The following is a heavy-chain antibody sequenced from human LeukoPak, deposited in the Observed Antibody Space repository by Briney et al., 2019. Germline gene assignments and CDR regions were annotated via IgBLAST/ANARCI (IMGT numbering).Heavy chain of an antibody. V-gene: IGHV3-11*01. CDR3: AGNYDFWTGFSLY. CDR1: GFTFSDYY. J-gene: IGHJ4*02. Sequence: GGSLRLSCAASGFTFSDYYMSWIRQAPGKGLEWVSYISSSGSTIYYADSVKGRLTISRDNAKNSLYLQMNSLRAEDTAVYYCAGNYDFWTGFSLYWGQGTLVTVSS. CDR2: ISSSGSTI. D-gene: IGHD3-3*01.